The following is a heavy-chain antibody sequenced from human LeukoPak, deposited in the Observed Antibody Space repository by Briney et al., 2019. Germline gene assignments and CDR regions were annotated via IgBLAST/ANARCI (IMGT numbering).Heavy chain of an antibody. J-gene: IGHJ4*02. CDR1: GFSLSTRGVG. V-gene: IGHV2-5*02. CDR2: IYWDDDK. CDR3: AHRRAAAAIDY. D-gene: IGHD6-13*01. Sequence: ESGPTLVHPTPPLTLTCTFSGFSLSTRGVGVGWIRQPPGKALEWLALIYWDDDKRYNPSLKSRLTITKDTSKNQVVLTMTNMDPVDTATYYCAHRRAAAAIDYWGQGTLVTVSS.